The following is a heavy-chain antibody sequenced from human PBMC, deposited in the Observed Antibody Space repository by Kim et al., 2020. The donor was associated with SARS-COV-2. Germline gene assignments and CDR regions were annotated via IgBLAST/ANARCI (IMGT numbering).Heavy chain of an antibody. CDR1: GGSISSGGYY. CDR2: IYYSGST. J-gene: IGHJ4*02. D-gene: IGHD5-12*01. Sequence: SETLSLTCTVSGGSISSGGYYWSWIRQHPGKGLEWIGYIYYSGSTYYNPSLKSRVTISVDTSKNQFSLKLSSVTAADTAVYYCARWGDGYNFDYWGQGTLVTVSS. CDR3: ARWGDGYNFDY. V-gene: IGHV4-31*03.